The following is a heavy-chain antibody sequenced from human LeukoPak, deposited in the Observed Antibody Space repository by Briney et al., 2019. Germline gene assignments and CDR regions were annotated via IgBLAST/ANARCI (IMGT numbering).Heavy chain of an antibody. CDR1: GCTFTSYD. D-gene: IGHD3-10*01. CDR3: AREGSYGFGESAPFYYYYMDV. V-gene: IGHV1-8*01. Sequence: ASVKVSCKASGCTFTSYDINWVRQATGQGLEWMGWMNPNSGNTGYAQKFQGRVTMTRNTSISTAYMELSSLRSEDTAVYYCAREGSYGFGESAPFYYYYMDVWGKGTTVTISS. J-gene: IGHJ6*03. CDR2: MNPNSGNT.